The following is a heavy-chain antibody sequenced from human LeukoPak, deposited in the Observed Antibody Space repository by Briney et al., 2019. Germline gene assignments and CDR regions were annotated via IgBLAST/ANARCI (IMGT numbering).Heavy chain of an antibody. V-gene: IGHV4-30-2*01. D-gene: IGHD3-10*01. CDR2: IYHSGST. CDR3: ARSLWFGELSFGV. J-gene: IGHJ4*02. Sequence: SETLSLTCADSGGSISSGGYSWSWIRQPPGKGLEWIGYIYHSGSTYYNPSLKSRVTISVDRSKNQFSLKLSSVTAADTAVYYCARSLWFGELSFGVWGQGTLVTVSS. CDR1: GGSISSGGYS.